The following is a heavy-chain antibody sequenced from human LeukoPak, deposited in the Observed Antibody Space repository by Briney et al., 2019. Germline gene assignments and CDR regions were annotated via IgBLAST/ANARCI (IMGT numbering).Heavy chain of an antibody. V-gene: IGHV4-59*12. J-gene: IGHJ5*02. CDR2: IYYSGTT. CDR1: GGSISSYY. Sequence: SETLSLTCTVSGGSISSYYWSWIRQPPGKGLEWIGYIYYSGTTNYNPSLKSRVTISVDTSKNQFSLKLSSVTAADTAVYYCARGRDYSSSWYRGFDPWGQGTLVTVSS. CDR3: ARGRDYSSSWYRGFDP. D-gene: IGHD6-13*01.